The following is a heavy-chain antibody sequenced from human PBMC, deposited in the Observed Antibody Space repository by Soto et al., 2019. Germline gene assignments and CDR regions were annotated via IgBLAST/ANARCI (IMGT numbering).Heavy chain of an antibody. CDR3: ARVVDYDSSGYCYGYYYYGMDV. CDR1: GGSFSGYY. CDR2: INHSGST. D-gene: IGHD3-22*01. J-gene: IGHJ6*02. V-gene: IGHV4-34*01. Sequence: SETLSLTCAVYGGSFSGYYWSWIRQPPGKGLEWIGEINHSGSTNYNPSLKSRVTISVDTSKNQFSLKLSLVTAADTAVYYCARVVDYDSSGYCYGYYYYGMDVWGQGTTVTVSS.